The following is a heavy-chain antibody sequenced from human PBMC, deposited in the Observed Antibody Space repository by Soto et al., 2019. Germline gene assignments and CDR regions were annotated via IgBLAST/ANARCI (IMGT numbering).Heavy chain of an antibody. D-gene: IGHD1-26*01. J-gene: IGHJ6*02. CDR3: ASTYSGSYPYYYGMDV. Sequence: ASVKVSCKASGYTFTGYYMHWVRQAPGQGLEGMGWINPNSGGTNYEQKFQGRVTMTMDTSISTAYMELSRLRSDDTAVYYCASTYSGSYPYYYGMDVWGQGTTVTVSS. CDR2: INPNSGGT. CDR1: GYTFTGYY. V-gene: IGHV1-2*02.